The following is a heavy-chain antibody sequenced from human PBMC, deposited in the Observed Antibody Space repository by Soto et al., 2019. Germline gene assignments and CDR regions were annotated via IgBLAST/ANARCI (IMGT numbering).Heavy chain of an antibody. CDR1: GFTFDDYA. CDR3: ARAPSGSYPEFDY. J-gene: IGHJ4*02. D-gene: IGHD1-26*01. Sequence: EVQLVESGGGLVQPGRSLRLSCAASGFTFDDYAMHWVRQAPGKGLEWVSGISWNSGSIGYADSVKGRFTISRDNAKNSLYLQMNSLRPDDTAVYYCARAPSGSYPEFDYWGQGTLVTVSS. CDR2: ISWNSGSI. V-gene: IGHV3-9*01.